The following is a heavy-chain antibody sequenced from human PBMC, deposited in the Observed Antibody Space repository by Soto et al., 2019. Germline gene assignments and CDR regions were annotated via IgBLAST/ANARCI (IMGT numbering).Heavy chain of an antibody. V-gene: IGHV4-59*01. CDR2: IYYSGST. J-gene: IGHJ4*02. D-gene: IGHD3-22*01. CDR3: ARQMYYYDSSGYSPFDY. Sequence: PSETLSLTCTVSGGSISSYYWSWIRQPPGKGLEWIGYIYYSGSTNYNPSLKSRVTISVDMSKNQFSLKLSSVTAADTAVYYCARQMYYYDSSGYSPFDYWGQGTLVTVSS. CDR1: GGSISSYY.